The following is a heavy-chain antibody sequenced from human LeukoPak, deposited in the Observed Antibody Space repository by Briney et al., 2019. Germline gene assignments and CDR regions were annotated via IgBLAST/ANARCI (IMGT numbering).Heavy chain of an antibody. CDR2: IIPIFGTA. J-gene: IGHJ6*02. CDR3: ARDSQLGMITGTTVRTYYYYGMDV. D-gene: IGHD1-7*01. V-gene: IGHV1-69*13. Sequence: SVKVPCKASGGTFSSYAISWVRQAPGQGLEWMGGIIPIFGTANYAQKFQGRVTITADESTSTAYMELSSLRSEDTAVYYCARDSQLGMITGTTVRTYYYYGMDVWGQGTTVTVSS. CDR1: GGTFSSYA.